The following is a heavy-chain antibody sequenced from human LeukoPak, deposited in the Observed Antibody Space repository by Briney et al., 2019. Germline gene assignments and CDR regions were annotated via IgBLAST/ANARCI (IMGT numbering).Heavy chain of an antibody. Sequence: GGSPRLSCAASGFTFSSYEMNWVRQAPGKGLEWVSYISSSGSTIYYADSVKGRFTISRDSAKNSLYLQMNSLRAEDTAVYYCASGKIVGAPYYFDYWGQGTLVTVSS. CDR1: GFTFSSYE. CDR3: ASGKIVGAPYYFDY. V-gene: IGHV3-48*03. J-gene: IGHJ4*02. CDR2: ISSSGSTI. D-gene: IGHD1-26*01.